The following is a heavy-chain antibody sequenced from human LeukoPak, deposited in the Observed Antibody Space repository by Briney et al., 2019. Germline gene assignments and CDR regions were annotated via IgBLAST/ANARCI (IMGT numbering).Heavy chain of an antibody. J-gene: IGHJ3*02. Sequence: PSETLSLTCTASGGSISTYYWSWIRQPPGKGLEWIGYIFYSGSTNYSPSLKSRVTISINTSKNQFSLNLSSVTAADTAVYYCARHLVVSGNSGPDVFDIWGQGTMVTVSS. CDR1: GGSISTYY. D-gene: IGHD4-23*01. V-gene: IGHV4-59*08. CDR2: IFYSGST. CDR3: ARHLVVSGNSGPDVFDI.